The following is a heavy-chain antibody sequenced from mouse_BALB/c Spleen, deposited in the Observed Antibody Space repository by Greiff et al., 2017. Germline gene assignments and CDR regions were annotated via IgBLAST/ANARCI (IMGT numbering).Heavy chain of an antibody. D-gene: IGHD2-1*01. CDR2: IWTGGGT. CDR1: GFSLTSYD. J-gene: IGHJ2*01. CDR3: ERSTGVPYYFDY. V-gene: IGHV2-9-2*01. Sequence: QVQLQQSGPGLVAPSQSLSITCTVSGFSLTSYDISWIRQPPGKGLEWLGVIWTGGGTNYNSAFMSRLSISKDNSKSQVILNMNSLQTNDTAIYYCERSTGVPYYFDYWGQGTTLTVSA.